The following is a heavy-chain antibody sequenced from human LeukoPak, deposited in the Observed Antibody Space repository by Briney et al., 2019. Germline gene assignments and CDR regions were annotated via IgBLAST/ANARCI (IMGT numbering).Heavy chain of an antibody. D-gene: IGHD2-21*01. V-gene: IGHV3-23*01. J-gene: IGHJ6*02. CDR2: ISETGGNT. Sequence: PGGSLRLYCAASAFTFSNYAMGWVRPPQGKGRQWVSSISETGGNTRYAGSVKGRSTISRDSSKNTLFLQMNSLRADDTAKYYCAKAVVVAAGVARGMDVWGQGTTVTVSS. CDR3: AKAVVVAAGVARGMDV. CDR1: AFTFSNYA.